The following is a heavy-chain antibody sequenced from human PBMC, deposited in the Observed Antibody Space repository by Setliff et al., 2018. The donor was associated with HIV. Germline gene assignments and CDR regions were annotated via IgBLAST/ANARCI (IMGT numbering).Heavy chain of an antibody. J-gene: IGHJ4*02. V-gene: IGHV3-23*01. CDR3: ANAPRGYCSSATCYQFDY. CDR2: IANSGGYT. Sequence: GGSLRLSCAASGFTFSNYAVSWVRQAPEKGLEWVSAIANSGGYTYHADSVKGRFTISRDDSKNTLYLQMNSLRAEDTAVYYCANAPRGYCSSATCYQFDYWGQGTLVTVSS. D-gene: IGHD2-2*01. CDR1: GFTFSNYA.